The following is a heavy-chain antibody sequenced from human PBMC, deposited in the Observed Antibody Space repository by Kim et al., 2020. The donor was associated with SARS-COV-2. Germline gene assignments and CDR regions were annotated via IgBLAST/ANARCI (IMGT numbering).Heavy chain of an antibody. Sequence: SETLSLTCTVSGGSISSSSYYWGWIRQPPGKGLEWIGSIYYSGSTYYNPSLKSRVTISVDTSKNQFSLKLSSVTAADTAVYYCARHLRWEDIAMVHYFDYWGQGTLVTVSS. J-gene: IGHJ4*02. CDR3: ARHLRWEDIAMVHYFDY. V-gene: IGHV4-39*01. D-gene: IGHD5-18*01. CDR2: IYYSGST. CDR1: GGSISSSSYY.